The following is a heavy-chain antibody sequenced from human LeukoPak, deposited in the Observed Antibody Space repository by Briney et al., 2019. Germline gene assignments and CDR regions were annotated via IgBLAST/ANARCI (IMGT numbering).Heavy chain of an antibody. CDR3: AREIPYYDFWSGYYTYYYYMDV. D-gene: IGHD3-3*01. CDR1: GGTFSSYA. V-gene: IGHV1-69*05. Sequence: GASVKVSCKASGGTFSSYAISWVRQAPGQGLEWMGGIIPIFGTANYAQKFQGRVTITRNTSISTAYMELSSLRSEDTAVYYCAREIPYYDFWSGYYTYYYYMDVWGKGTTVTVSS. CDR2: IIPIFGTA. J-gene: IGHJ6*03.